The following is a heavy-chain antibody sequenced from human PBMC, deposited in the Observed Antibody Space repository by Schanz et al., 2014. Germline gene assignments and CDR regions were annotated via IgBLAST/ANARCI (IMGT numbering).Heavy chain of an antibody. D-gene: IGHD3-22*01. Sequence: EVQLVESGGGLVQPGGSLRLSCAGSGFTFSSYAMSWVRQAPGKGLEWVSRMIGSGSSVFYADSVKGRFTISRDNLKNTVYLQMNSLRAGDTAVYYCAKDGRLPYYGTGSDFDYWGQGTLVTVSS. CDR1: GFTFSSYA. CDR3: AKDGRLPYYGTGSDFDY. CDR2: MIGSGSSV. J-gene: IGHJ4*02. V-gene: IGHV3-23*04.